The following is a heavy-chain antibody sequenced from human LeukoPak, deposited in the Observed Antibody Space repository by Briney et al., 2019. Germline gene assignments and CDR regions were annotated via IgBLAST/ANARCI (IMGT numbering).Heavy chain of an antibody. CDR2: IYYSRST. CDR3: ARLVLKSRLFDP. V-gene: IGHV4-39*01. CDR1: GGSISSSSYY. D-gene: IGHD3-9*01. Sequence: SETLSLTCTVSGGSISSSSYYWGWIRQPPGKGLEWIGSIYYSRSTYYNPSLKSRVTISVDTSKNQFSLKLSSVTAADTAVYYCARLVLKSRLFDPWGQGNLVTVSS. J-gene: IGHJ5*02.